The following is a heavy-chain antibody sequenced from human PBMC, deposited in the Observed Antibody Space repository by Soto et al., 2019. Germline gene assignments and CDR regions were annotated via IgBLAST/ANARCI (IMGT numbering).Heavy chain of an antibody. CDR1: GGSISSGGYY. CDR2: IYYSGST. V-gene: IGHV4-31*01. D-gene: IGHD3-3*02. J-gene: IGHJ4*02. Sequence: QVQLQESGTGLVKPSQTLSLTCNVSGGSISSGGYYWSWIRQHPGKGLEWMGYIYYSGSTYYNPSRKSLVSISVDTSKNQVSLKLSSVTAADTAVYYCARARHFWSVYYREPYYFADWRQGTLVTVAS. CDR3: ARARHFWSVYYREPYYFAD.